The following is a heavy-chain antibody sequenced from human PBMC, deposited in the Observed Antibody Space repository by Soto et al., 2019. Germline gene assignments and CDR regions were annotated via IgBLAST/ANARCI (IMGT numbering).Heavy chain of an antibody. D-gene: IGHD3-10*01. J-gene: IGHJ6*02. CDR1: GGPMNNYY. CDR2: MGYNGFT. Sequence: QVQLQESGPGLVKPSETLSLTCTISGGPMNNYYCSWFRQPRGQGLEWIGYMGYNGFTRYNPSLWSRVAMSFDTAENQFSLTLSSVTSADTAIYYSARQGFGELHGLVDVWGQGITVTVSS. V-gene: IGHV4-59*08. CDR3: ARQGFGELHGLVDV.